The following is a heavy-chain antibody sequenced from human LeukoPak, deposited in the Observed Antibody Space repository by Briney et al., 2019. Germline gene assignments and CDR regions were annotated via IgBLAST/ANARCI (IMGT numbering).Heavy chain of an antibody. CDR3: ARDWSSGWNPQDY. CDR2: INPNGGGT. CDR1: GYTFSGYY. J-gene: IGHJ4*02. V-gene: IGHV1-2*02. D-gene: IGHD6-19*01. Sequence: ASVKVSCKASGYTFSGYYMHWVRQAPGQGLEWMGWINPNGGGTNYAQRFQGRVTMTRDTSISTAYMELSRLRSDDTAVYYCARDWSSGWNPQDYWDQGTLVTVSS.